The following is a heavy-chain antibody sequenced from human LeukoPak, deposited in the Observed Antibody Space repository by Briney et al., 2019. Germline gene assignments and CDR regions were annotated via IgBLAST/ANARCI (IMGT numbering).Heavy chain of an antibody. J-gene: IGHJ3*02. CDR2: IFYSGST. V-gene: IGHV4-59*01. Sequence: PSETLSLTCTVSGDSISNYYWSWIRQPPGKGLEWIGYIFYSGSTNYNPSLKSRVTISVDTSKNQFSLKLSSVTAADTAVYYCARGWGYCSSTSCFPGAFDIWGQGAMVTVSS. CDR3: ARGWGYCSSTSCFPGAFDI. CDR1: GDSISNYY. D-gene: IGHD2-2*01.